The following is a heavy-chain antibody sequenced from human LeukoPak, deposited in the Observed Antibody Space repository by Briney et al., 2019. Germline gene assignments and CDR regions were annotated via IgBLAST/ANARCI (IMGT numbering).Heavy chain of an antibody. J-gene: IGHJ4*02. CDR1: GFTFSSNY. V-gene: IGHV3-66*01. CDR2: IYSGGST. CDR3: ARSTLYYYDSSGYHY. D-gene: IGHD3-22*01. Sequence: GGSLRLSCAASGFTFSSNYMSWVRQAPGKGLEWVSVIYSGGSTYYADSVKGRFTISRDNSKNTLYLQMNSLRAEDTAVYYCARSTLYYYDSSGYHYWGQGTLVTVSS.